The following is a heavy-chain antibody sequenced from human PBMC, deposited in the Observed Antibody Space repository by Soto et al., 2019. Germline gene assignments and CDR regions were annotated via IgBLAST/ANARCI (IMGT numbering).Heavy chain of an antibody. V-gene: IGHV3-64D*06. D-gene: IGHD3-9*01. J-gene: IGHJ5*02. Sequence: GGSLRLSCSASGFTFSEYSMHWVRQAPGKGLQYVSTISSDGDITYYADSVKGRFTISRDNSKNTLYLQMNSLRPEDTAVYYCVKVSTFYDMLPGYYLTDFFDPWGQGTLVTVSS. CDR2: ISSDGDIT. CDR1: GFTFSEYS. CDR3: VKVSTFYDMLPGYYLTDFFDP.